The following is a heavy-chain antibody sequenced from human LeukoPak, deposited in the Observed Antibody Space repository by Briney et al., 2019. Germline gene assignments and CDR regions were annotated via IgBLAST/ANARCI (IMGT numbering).Heavy chain of an antibody. Sequence: GGSLRLSCAASGFTFSSHSMNWVRQAPGKGLEWVSSISSSSSYIYYADSVKGRFTISRDNAKNSLYLQMNSLRAEDTAVYYCATGVLEWLSTYWGQGTLVTVSS. CDR3: ATGVLEWLSTY. CDR1: GFTFSSHS. V-gene: IGHV3-21*01. J-gene: IGHJ4*02. D-gene: IGHD3-3*01. CDR2: ISSSSSYI.